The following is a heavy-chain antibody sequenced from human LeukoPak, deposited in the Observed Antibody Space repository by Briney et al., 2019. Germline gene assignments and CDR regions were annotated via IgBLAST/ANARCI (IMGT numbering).Heavy chain of an antibody. J-gene: IGHJ5*02. CDR1: GGSFSGYY. V-gene: IGHV4-34*01. CDR2: INHSGST. Sequence: PSETLSLTCAVYGGSFSGYYWSWIRQPPGKGLEWIGEINHSGSTNYNPSLKSRVTISVDTSKNQFSLKLSSVTAADTAVYYCAGRCNGVCTNWFDPWGQGTLVTVSS. CDR3: AGRCNGVCTNWFDP. D-gene: IGHD2-8*01.